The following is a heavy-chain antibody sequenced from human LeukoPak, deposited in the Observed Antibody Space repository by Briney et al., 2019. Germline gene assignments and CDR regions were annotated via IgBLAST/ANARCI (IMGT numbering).Heavy chain of an antibody. J-gene: IGHJ6*02. V-gene: IGHV5-51*01. Sequence: GESLKISCKGSGYSFTSYWIGWVRQMPGKGLEWMGIIYPGDSDTRYSPSFQGQVTISADKSISTAYLQWSSLKASDTAMYYCARVLADGDGYNYVYYYGMDVWGQGTTVTVSS. D-gene: IGHD5-24*01. CDR2: IYPGDSDT. CDR1: GYSFTSYW. CDR3: ARVLADGDGYNYVYYYGMDV.